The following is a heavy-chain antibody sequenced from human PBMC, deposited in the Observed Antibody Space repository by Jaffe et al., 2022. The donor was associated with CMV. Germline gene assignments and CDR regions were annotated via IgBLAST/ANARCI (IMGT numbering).Heavy chain of an antibody. J-gene: IGHJ3*02. D-gene: IGHD1-26*01. CDR1: RFTFDDYA. CDR3: AKDLLQGGTHPTNAFDI. CDR2: INWSRDSI. Sequence: ELHLVESGGGLVQPGRSLRLSCAASRFTFDDYAMHWVRQAPGKGLEWVSSINWSRDSIGYADYVKGRFTISRDNAENSLYLQMNSLRTEDTALYYCAKDLLQGGTHPTNAFDIWGQGTMVTVSS. V-gene: IGHV3-9*01.